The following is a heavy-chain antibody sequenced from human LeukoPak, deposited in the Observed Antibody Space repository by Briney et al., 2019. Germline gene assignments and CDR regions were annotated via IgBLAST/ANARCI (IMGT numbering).Heavy chain of an antibody. J-gene: IGHJ4*02. D-gene: IGHD5-12*01. CDR1: GFTFSNHT. V-gene: IGHV3-30-3*01. CDR2: ISYDGSNE. Sequence: PGGSLRLSCAASGFTFSNHTMHWVRQAPGKGLEWVAVISYDGSNEYYADSVKGRFTFSRHISKNTLYLQMNSLRADDTAVYFCATNSGYDYLLPFDYWGQGTLVTVSS. CDR3: ATNSGYDYLLPFDY.